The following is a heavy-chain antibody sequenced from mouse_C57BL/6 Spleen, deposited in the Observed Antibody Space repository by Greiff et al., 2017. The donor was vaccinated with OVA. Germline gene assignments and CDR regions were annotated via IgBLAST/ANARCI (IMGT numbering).Heavy chain of an antibody. D-gene: IGHD1-1*01. J-gene: IGHJ4*01. CDR1: GYTFTDYE. Sequence: QVQLKESGAELVRPGASVTLSCKASGYTFTDYEMHWVKQTPVHGLEWIGAIDPETGGTAYNQKFKGKAILTADKSSSTAYMELRSLTSEDSAVYYCTRRMSSYAMDYWGQGTSVTVSS. V-gene: IGHV1-15*01. CDR3: TRRMSSYAMDY. CDR2: IDPETGGT.